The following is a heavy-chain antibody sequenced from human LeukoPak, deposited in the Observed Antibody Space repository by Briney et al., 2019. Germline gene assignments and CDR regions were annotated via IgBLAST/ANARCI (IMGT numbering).Heavy chain of an antibody. D-gene: IGHD6-6*01. CDR2: INHSGST. Sequence: SETLSLTCAVYGGSFSGYYWSWIRQPPGKGLEWIGEINHSGSTNYNPSLKSRVTISVDTSKNQFSLKLSSVTAADTAVYYCARQNEYSSSVDYWGQGTLVTVSS. V-gene: IGHV4-34*01. CDR1: GGSFSGYY. CDR3: ARQNEYSSSVDY. J-gene: IGHJ4*02.